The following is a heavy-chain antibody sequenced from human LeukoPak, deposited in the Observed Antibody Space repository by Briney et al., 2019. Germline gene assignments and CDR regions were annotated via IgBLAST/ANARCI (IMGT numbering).Heavy chain of an antibody. CDR1: GGSISSGSYY. CDR3: ARDLSSGWTGDDAFDI. J-gene: IGHJ3*02. D-gene: IGHD6-19*01. V-gene: IGHV4-61*02. Sequence: SETLSLTCTVSGGSISSGSYYWSWIRQPAGKGLEWIGRIYTSGSTNYNPSLKSRVTISVDTSKNQFSLKLSSVTAADTAVYYCARDLSSGWTGDDAFDIWGQGTMVTVSS. CDR2: IYTSGST.